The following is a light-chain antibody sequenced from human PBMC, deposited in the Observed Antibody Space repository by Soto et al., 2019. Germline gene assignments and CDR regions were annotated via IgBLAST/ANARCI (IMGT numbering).Light chain of an antibody. CDR2: DVT. V-gene: IGLV2-11*01. CDR1: STDVGHSNS. Sequence: QSALTQPRSVSGSPGQSVTISCTGTSTDVGHSNSVSWYRQHPGKAPKLIIYDVTHRPSGVPERFSGSKSGNTASLTISGLQAEDEGDYYCCSHAGARVFGGGTKLTVL. CDR3: CSHAGARV. J-gene: IGLJ3*02.